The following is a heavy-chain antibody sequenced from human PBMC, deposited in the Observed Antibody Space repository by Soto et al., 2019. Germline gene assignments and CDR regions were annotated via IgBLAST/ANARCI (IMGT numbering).Heavy chain of an antibody. D-gene: IGHD4-17*01. CDR2: IYSGGST. CDR1: GFTVSSNY. V-gene: IGHV3-53*01. Sequence: EVQLVESGGGLIQPGGSLRLSCVASGFTVSSNYMSWVRQAPGKGLEWVSVIYSGGSTYYADSVKGRFTISRDNSKNTLYLQMNSLRAEDTAVYYCARDRWGPKTVPNAFDIWGQGTMVTVSS. J-gene: IGHJ3*02. CDR3: ARDRWGPKTVPNAFDI.